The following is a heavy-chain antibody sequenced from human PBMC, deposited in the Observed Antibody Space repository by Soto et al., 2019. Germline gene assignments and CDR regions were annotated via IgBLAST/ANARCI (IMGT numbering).Heavy chain of an antibody. CDR1: GFTFSSYA. D-gene: IGHD6-13*01. J-gene: IGHJ4*02. CDR3: VKGGASYTSCWYAN. Sequence: PGGSLRLSCAASGFTFSSYAMHWVRQAPGKGLEWVAVISYDGSNKYYADSVKGRFTISRDNSKNTLYLQMNSLRAEDTALYHCVKGGASYTSCWYANWGQGILVTVSS. V-gene: IGHV3-30-3*01. CDR2: ISYDGSNK.